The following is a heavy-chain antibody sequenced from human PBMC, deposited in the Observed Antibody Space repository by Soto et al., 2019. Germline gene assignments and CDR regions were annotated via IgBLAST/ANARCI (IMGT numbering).Heavy chain of an antibody. CDR1: GFTFSSYA. V-gene: IGHV3-30-3*01. D-gene: IGHD5-18*01. J-gene: IGHJ4*02. CDR2: ISYDGSNK. CDR3: ARDPKDTAMVMEGIDDY. Sequence: QVQLVESGGGVVQPGRSLRLSCAASGFTFSSYAMHWVRQAPGKGLEWVAVISYDGSNKYYEDSVKGRFTISRDNSKNTLYLQMNSLRAEDTAVYYCARDPKDTAMVMEGIDDYWGQGTLVTVSS.